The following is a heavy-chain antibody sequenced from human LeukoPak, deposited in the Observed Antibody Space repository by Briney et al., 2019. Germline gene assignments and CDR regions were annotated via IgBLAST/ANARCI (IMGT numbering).Heavy chain of an antibody. Sequence: SVKVSCKASGGTFSSYAISWVRRAPGQGLEWMGGIIPIFGTANYAQKFQGRVTITADESTSTAYMELSSLRSEDTAVYYCARVRSSVGAVSYYFDYWGQGTLVTVSS. CDR1: GGTFSSYA. J-gene: IGHJ4*02. D-gene: IGHD1-26*01. CDR2: IIPIFGTA. CDR3: ARVRSSVGAVSYYFDY. V-gene: IGHV1-69*13.